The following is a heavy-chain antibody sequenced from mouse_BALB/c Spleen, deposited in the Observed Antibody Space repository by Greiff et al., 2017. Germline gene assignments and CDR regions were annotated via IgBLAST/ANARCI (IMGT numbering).Heavy chain of an antibody. CDR1: GYTFTSYY. CDR2: INPSNGGT. J-gene: IGHJ2*01. CDR3: TRSWDGNSYYFDY. Sequence: VQLQQSGAELVKPGASVKLSCKASGYTFTSYYMYWVKQRPGQGLEWIGEINPSNGGTNFNEKFKSKATLTVDKSSSTAYMQLSSLTSEDSAVYYCTRSWDGNSYYFDYWGQGTTLTVSS. V-gene: IGHV1S81*02. D-gene: IGHD2-1*01.